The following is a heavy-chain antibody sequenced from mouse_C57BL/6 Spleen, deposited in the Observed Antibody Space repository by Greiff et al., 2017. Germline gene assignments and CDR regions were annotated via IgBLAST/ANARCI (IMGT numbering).Heavy chain of an antibody. V-gene: IGHV1-64*01. Sequence: QVQLQQPGAELVKPGASVKLSCKASGYTFTSYWMHWVKQRPGQGLEWIGMIHPNSGSTNYNEKFKSKATLTVDKSSSTAYMKLSSLTSEDSAVYYCAVYYYGSFAYWGQGTLVTVSA. D-gene: IGHD1-2*01. CDR2: IHPNSGST. J-gene: IGHJ3*01. CDR3: AVYYYGSFAY. CDR1: GYTFTSYW.